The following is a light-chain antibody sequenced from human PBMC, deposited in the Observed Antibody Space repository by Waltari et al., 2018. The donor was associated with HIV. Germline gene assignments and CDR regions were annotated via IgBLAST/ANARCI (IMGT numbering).Light chain of an antibody. V-gene: IGKV1-39*01. CDR3: QQSHSTPFT. J-gene: IGKJ1*01. CDR2: AAS. CDR1: QSIRSY. Sequence: HMTQTQSHLSVSVGARVTITCRARQSIRSYLKWYQQKSGKAPKLLIYAASSLQSGVPSRFSGSGSGAEYTLTIISLQPEDFATYYCQQSHSTPFTFGQGTKVEIK.